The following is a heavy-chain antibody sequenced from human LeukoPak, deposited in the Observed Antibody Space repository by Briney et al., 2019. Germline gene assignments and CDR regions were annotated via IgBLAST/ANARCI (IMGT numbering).Heavy chain of an antibody. V-gene: IGHV3-30*18. CDR1: GFTFSSYG. D-gene: IGHD3-22*01. Sequence: GGSLRLSCAASGFTFSSYGMHWVRQAPGKGLEWVAVISYDGSNKYYADSVKGRFTISRDNSKNTLYLQMNSLRAEDTAVYYCAKVGLPYYYDSSGYYHDYWGQGTLDTVSS. CDR3: AKVGLPYYYDSSGYYHDY. CDR2: ISYDGSNK. J-gene: IGHJ4*02.